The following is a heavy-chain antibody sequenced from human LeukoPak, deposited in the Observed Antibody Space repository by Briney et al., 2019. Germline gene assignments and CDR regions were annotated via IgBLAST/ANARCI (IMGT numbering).Heavy chain of an antibody. D-gene: IGHD3-10*01. CDR2: INPNSGGT. Sequence: ASVKVSCKASGYTFTGYYMHWVRQAPGQGLEWMGWINPNSGGTNYAQKFQGRVTMTRDTSISTAYMELSRLRSDDTAVYYCATVKGPLTHYGSGSYYKGLGYWGQGTLVTVSS. CDR3: ATVKGPLTHYGSGSYYKGLGY. J-gene: IGHJ4*02. V-gene: IGHV1-2*02. CDR1: GYTFTGYY.